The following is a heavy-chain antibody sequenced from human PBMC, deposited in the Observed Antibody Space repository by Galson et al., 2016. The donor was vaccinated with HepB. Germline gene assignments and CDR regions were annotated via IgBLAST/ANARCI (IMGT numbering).Heavy chain of an antibody. D-gene: IGHD6-19*01. CDR3: VTRDNIGRYPY. V-gene: IGHV4-39*01. J-gene: IGHJ4*02. Sequence: SETLSLTCTVSGASISTSGHYGGWIRQPPGKGLEWIVSVSYSGTTYYNPSLKSRITTSVDTSKNQFSLKLRSVTAADTAVYYCVTRDNIGRYPYWGQGTLVTVSP. CDR1: GASISTSGHY. CDR2: VSYSGTT.